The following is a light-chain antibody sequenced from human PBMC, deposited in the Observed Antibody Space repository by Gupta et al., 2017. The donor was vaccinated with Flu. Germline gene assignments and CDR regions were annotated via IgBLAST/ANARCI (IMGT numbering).Light chain of an antibody. V-gene: IGLV1-47*01. J-gene: IGLJ3*02. CDR1: SSNIGSNY. CDR3: AAWDDSLSGSWV. CDR2: RNN. Sequence: TISCSGSSSNIGSNYVYWYQQLPGTAPKLLIYRNNQRPSGVPDRFSGSKSGTSASLAISGLRSEDEADYYCAAWDDSLSGSWVFGGGTKLTVL.